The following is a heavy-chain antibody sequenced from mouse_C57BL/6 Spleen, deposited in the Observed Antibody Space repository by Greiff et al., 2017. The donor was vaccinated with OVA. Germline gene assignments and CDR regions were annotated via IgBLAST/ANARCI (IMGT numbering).Heavy chain of an antibody. D-gene: IGHD2-3*01. Sequence: VQLQQSGPELVKPGASVKMSCKASGYTFTDYYMHWVKQKPGKGLEWIGEIYPGSGNTYYNEKFKGKATLTADTSSSTAYMQLSSLTSEDSAVYFCARGGWLPPFDYWGQGTTLTVSS. CDR2: YPGSGNTY. CDR3: RGGWLPPFDY. J-gene: IGHJ2*01. V-gene: IGHV1-83*01. CDR1: YTFTDYYM.